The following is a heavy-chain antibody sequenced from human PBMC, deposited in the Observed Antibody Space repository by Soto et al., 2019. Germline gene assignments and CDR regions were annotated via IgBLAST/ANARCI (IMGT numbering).Heavy chain of an antibody. D-gene: IGHD6-13*01. CDR3: ARDRGIAAPGWWFDP. CDR1: GGSISSYY. V-gene: IGHV4-59*01. CDR2: IYYSGST. Sequence: QVQLQESGPGLVKPSETLSLTCTVSGGSISSYYWSWIRQPPGKGLEWIGYIYYSGSTNYNPSLKRRVTISVDTSKNQFSLKLSSVTAADTAVYYCARDRGIAAPGWWFDPWGQGTLVTVSS. J-gene: IGHJ5*02.